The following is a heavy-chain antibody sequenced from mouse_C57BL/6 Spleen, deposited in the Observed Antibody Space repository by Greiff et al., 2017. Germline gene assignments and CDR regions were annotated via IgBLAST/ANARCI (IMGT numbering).Heavy chain of an antibody. V-gene: IGHV5-9-1*02. Sequence: EVMLVESGEGLVKPGGSLKLSCAASGFTFSSYAMSGVRQTPEKRLEWVAYISSGGDYIYYVDTVKGRFTISRDNARNTLYLQMSSLKSEDTAMYYCTREGYSNYVGAMDYWGQGTSVTVSS. CDR2: ISSGGDYI. CDR3: TREGYSNYVGAMDY. D-gene: IGHD2-5*01. J-gene: IGHJ4*01. CDR1: GFTFSSYA.